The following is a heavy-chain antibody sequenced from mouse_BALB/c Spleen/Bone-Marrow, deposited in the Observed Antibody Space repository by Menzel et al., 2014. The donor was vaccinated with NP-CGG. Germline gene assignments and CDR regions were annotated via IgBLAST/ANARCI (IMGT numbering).Heavy chain of an antibody. CDR1: GYTFTDYA. CDR2: ISTYYGDA. D-gene: IGHD1-1*02. J-gene: IGHJ3*01. V-gene: IGHV1S137*01. CDR3: ASRVVSSWFAY. Sequence: QVQLQQSGAELVRPGVSVKISCKGSGYTFTDYAMHWVKQSHAKSLEWIGVISTYYGDASYNQKFKGKATMTVDKSSSTAYMELARLTSEDSAIYYCASRVVSSWFAYWGQGTLVTVSA.